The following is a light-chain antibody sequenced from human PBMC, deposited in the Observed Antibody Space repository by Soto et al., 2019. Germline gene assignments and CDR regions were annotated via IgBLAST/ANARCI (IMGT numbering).Light chain of an antibody. CDR3: QQGNSYS. J-gene: IGKJ1*01. CDR1: QSISSW. CDR2: HAS. V-gene: IGKV1-5*01. Sequence: DSTTTASLSLLSASVDERVTIPCRASQSISSWSAWYQQKPGTAPKLLIYHASTLESGVPSRFSGSGSGTEFTLTSIRLQPDEFATYYCQQGNSYSFGQGTKVDI.